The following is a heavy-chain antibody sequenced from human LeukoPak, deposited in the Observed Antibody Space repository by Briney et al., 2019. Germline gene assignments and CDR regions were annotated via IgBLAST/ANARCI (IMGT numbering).Heavy chain of an antibody. CDR3: ARGGLSSGADY. D-gene: IGHD2-15*01. Sequence: PSETLSLTCTVSGGSISSGGYSWSWIRQPPGKGLEWIGYIYHSGSTYYNPSLKSRVTISVDRSKNQFSLKLSSVTAADTAVYYCARGGLSSGADYWGQGTLVTVSS. V-gene: IGHV4-30-2*01. CDR1: GGSISSGGYS. CDR2: IYHSGST. J-gene: IGHJ4*02.